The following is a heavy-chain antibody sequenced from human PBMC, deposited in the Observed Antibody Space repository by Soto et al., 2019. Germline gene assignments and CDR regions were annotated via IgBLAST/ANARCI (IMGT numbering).Heavy chain of an antibody. CDR1: GGSISSGGYY. V-gene: IGHV4-31*03. D-gene: IGHD6-13*01. CDR3: ARGRIKRAAALDY. J-gene: IGHJ4*02. CDR2: IYYSGST. Sequence: QVQLQESGPGLVTPSQTLSLTCTVSGGSISSGGYYWSWIRQHPGKGLEWIGYIYYSGSTYYNPSLKSRVIISVDTSKNQFSLKLSSVTAADTAVYYCARGRIKRAAALDYWGQGTLVTVSS.